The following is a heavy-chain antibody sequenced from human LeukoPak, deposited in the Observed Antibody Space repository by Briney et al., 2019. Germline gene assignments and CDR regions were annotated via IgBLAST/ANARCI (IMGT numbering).Heavy chain of an antibody. CDR1: GGSISSSSYY. CDR2: IYYSGST. J-gene: IGHJ4*02. V-gene: IGHV4-39*01. Sequence: SETLSLTCTVSGGSISSSSYYWGWIRQPPGKGLKWIGSIYYSGSTYYNPSLKSRVAISVDTSKNQFSLKLSSVTAADTAVYYCARQDYYGSGSYYNFFVGGLGLYFDYWGQGTLVTVSS. CDR3: ARQDYYGSGSYYNFFVGGLGLYFDY. D-gene: IGHD3-10*01.